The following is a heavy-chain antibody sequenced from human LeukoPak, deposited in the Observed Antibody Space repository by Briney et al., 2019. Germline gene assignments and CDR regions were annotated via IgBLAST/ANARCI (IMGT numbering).Heavy chain of an antibody. V-gene: IGHV1-8*03. J-gene: IGHJ6*04. CDR2: MNPNSGNT. CDR1: GYTFTNYD. Sequence: ASVKVSCKASGYTFTNYDINWVRQAAGQGLEWMGYMNPNSGNTGYAQKFQDRVTITSDTSISTAYMELSSLRSDDTAVYYCAREGLDYWGKGTTVTVSS. CDR3: AREGLDY.